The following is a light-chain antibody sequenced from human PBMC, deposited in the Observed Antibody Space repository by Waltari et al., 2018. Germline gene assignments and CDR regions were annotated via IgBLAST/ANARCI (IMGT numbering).Light chain of an antibody. Sequence: DIRMTPFPSTLSASVGDRVTITCRASQSINTWLAWYQQRPGKAPKVLIYKASTLESGGPSRFSGSGSWTEFTLTISSLQPDDFATYYCQQYDSYLFTFGPGTTVDVK. CDR1: QSINTW. CDR3: QQYDSYLFT. J-gene: IGKJ3*01. CDR2: KAS. V-gene: IGKV1-5*03.